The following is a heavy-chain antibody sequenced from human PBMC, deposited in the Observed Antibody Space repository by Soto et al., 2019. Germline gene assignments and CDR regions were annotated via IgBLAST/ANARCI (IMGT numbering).Heavy chain of an antibody. CDR3: AKGTWYQLLPFSYFDY. D-gene: IGHD2-2*01. Sequence: EVQLVESGGGLVQPGRSLRLSCAASGFTFDDYAMHWVRQAPGKGLEWVSGISWNSGSIGYADSVQGRFTISRDNAKNXLYLQMNSLRAEDTALYYCAKGTWYQLLPFSYFDYWGQGTLVTVSS. CDR2: ISWNSGSI. J-gene: IGHJ4*02. CDR1: GFTFDDYA. V-gene: IGHV3-9*01.